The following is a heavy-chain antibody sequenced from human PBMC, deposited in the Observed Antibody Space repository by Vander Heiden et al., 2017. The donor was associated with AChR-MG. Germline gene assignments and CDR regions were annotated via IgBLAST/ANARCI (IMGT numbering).Heavy chain of an antibody. CDR3: ARGGMIVSYSYGVENWFDP. CDR2: INWNGGST. CDR1: GFHFEDYG. J-gene: IGHJ5*02. D-gene: IGHD1-26*01. V-gene: IGHV3-20*01. Sequence: EVQRVESGGGVVRPGGALRLPCAASGFHFEDYGMGWVRQAPGEGLEWVSGINWNGGSTGYADSVKGRFTISRDNAKNSLYLQMNRLRAEDTALYHCARGGMIVSYSYGVENWFDPWGQGTLVTVSS.